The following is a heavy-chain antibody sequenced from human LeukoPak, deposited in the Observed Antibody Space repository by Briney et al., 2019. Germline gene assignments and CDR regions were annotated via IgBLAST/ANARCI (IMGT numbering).Heavy chain of an antibody. CDR3: AREGVKRAVAGTWFDP. D-gene: IGHD6-19*01. CDR1: GFTFDDYG. J-gene: IGHJ5*02. CDR2: INWNGGRR. Sequence: GGSLRLSCAASGFTFDDYGMSWVRQAPGKGLEWVSGINWNGGRRGYVVSVKGRFTISRDNAKNSLYLQMNSLRAEDTALYYCAREGVKRAVAGTWFDPWGQGTLVTVAS. V-gene: IGHV3-20*04.